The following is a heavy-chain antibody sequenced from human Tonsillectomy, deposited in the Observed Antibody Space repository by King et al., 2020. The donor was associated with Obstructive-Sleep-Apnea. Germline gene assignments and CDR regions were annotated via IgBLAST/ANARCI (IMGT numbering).Heavy chain of an antibody. V-gene: IGHV4-59*08. CDR1: GGSITGYH. D-gene: IGHD2-15*01. Sequence: VQLQESGPGLVKPSETLSLICSVSGGSITGYHWSWIRQSPGKGLEWIGYIYNSGITNSNPSLKSRVTISADTSKNQFSLKLTSVTAADTAVYYCARHVSCSGGSCYANYYYGMDVWGQGTTVTVSS. J-gene: IGHJ6*02. CDR2: IYNSGIT. CDR3: ARHVSCSGGSCYANYYYGMDV.